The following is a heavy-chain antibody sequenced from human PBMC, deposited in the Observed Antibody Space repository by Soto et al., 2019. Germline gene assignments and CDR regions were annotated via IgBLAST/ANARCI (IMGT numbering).Heavy chain of an antibody. V-gene: IGHV1-3*01. J-gene: IGHJ4*02. CDR3: ASALDATKATSLEY. D-gene: IGHD4-17*01. CDR1: GYTFSGSV. CDR2: INADNGNT. Sequence: ASVKVSCKASGYTFSGSVMHWVRQAPGQGLEWMGWINADNGNTKYSQKFQGRVTMTWDTSASTAYMELSSLRSEDTAIYYCASALDATKATSLEYWGQGTLVNVSS.